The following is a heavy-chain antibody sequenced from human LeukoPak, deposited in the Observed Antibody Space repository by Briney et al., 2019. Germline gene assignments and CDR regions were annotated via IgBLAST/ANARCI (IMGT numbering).Heavy chain of an antibody. Sequence: GASVKVSCKASGYTFTGYYMHWVRQAPGQGLEWMGWINPNSGGTNYAQKFQGRVTMTRDTSISTAYMELSRLRSDDTAVYYCAKIWFGESHASDYWGQGTLVTVSS. D-gene: IGHD3-10*01. V-gene: IGHV1-2*02. CDR2: INPNSGGT. J-gene: IGHJ4*02. CDR3: AKIWFGESHASDY. CDR1: GYTFTGYY.